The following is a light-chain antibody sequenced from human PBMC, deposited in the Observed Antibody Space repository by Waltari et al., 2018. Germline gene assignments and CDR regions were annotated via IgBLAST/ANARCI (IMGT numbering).Light chain of an antibody. Sequence: EIVLTQSPATLSLSPGERATLSCRASQSVSSYLAWYQQKPGPAPRLLIYDASNRATGIPARFSGSGSRTDFTLTISTLEPEDFAIYYCQQRANWLTFGGGTKVEIK. CDR1: QSVSSY. CDR2: DAS. J-gene: IGKJ4*01. CDR3: QQRANWLT. V-gene: IGKV3-11*01.